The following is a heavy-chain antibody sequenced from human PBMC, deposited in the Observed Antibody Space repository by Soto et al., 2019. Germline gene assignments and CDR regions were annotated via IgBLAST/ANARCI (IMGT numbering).Heavy chain of an antibody. D-gene: IGHD1-7*01. J-gene: IGHJ6*02. V-gene: IGHV5-51*01. CDR1: GYSFTSYW. CDR3: ARGDRYNWNYRSTYYYYGMDV. CDR2: IYPGDSDT. Sequence: GESLKISCKGSGYSFTSYWIGWVRQMPGKGLEWMGIIYPGDSDTRYSPSFQGQVTISADKSISTAYLQWSSLKASDTAMYYCARGDRYNWNYRSTYYYYGMDVWGQGTTVTSP.